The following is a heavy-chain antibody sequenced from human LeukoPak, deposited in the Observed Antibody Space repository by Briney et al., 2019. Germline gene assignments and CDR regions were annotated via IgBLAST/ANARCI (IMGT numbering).Heavy chain of an antibody. J-gene: IGHJ4*02. D-gene: IGHD3-22*01. CDR3: AKGSYYDSSGSFYFDY. CDR2: VDRSSDST. Sequence: GGSLRLSCAASGFTFSSYAMNWVRQAPGRGLEWVSAVDRSSDSTYYAESVKGRFTVSRDNSKNTLYVQVNSLGTEDTAAYYCAKGSYYDSSGSFYFDYWGQGTLVTVSS. CDR1: GFTFSSYA. V-gene: IGHV3-23*01.